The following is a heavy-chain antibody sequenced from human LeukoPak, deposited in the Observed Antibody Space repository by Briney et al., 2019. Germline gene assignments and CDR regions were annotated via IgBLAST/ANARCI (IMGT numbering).Heavy chain of an antibody. D-gene: IGHD3-3*01. CDR3: ARDYVLRFLEWSNDYYYYYGMDV. Sequence: SETLSLTCTVSGGSISSYYWSWIRQPPGKGLEWIGYIYYSGSTNYNPSLKSRVTISVDTSKNQFSLKLSSVTAADTAVYYCARDYVLRFLEWSNDYYYYYGMDVWGQGTTVTVSS. CDR1: GGSISSYY. CDR2: IYYSGST. V-gene: IGHV4-59*12. J-gene: IGHJ6*02.